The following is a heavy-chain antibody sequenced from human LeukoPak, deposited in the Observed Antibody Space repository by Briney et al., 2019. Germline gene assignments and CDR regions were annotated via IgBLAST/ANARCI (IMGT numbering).Heavy chain of an antibody. D-gene: IGHD3-22*01. CDR2: IYHSGST. V-gene: IGHV4-30-2*01. CDR3: ARLYYYDSSGTPGAFDI. J-gene: IGHJ3*02. Sequence: SETLSLTCAVSGGSISSGGYSWSWIRQPPGKGLEWIGYIYHSGSTYYNPSLKSRVTISVDRSKNQFSLKLSSVTAADTAVYYCARLYYYDSSGTPGAFDIWGQGTMVTVSS. CDR1: GGSISSGGYS.